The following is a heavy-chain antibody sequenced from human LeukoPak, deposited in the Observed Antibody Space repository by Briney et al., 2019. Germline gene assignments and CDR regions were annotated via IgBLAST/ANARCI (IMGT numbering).Heavy chain of an antibody. D-gene: IGHD1-1*01. CDR3: ATSVAYNAGFDY. CDR2: ISYDGSNK. J-gene: IGHJ4*02. V-gene: IGHV3-30-3*01. CDR1: GFTFSSYA. Sequence: GGSLRLSCAASGFTFSSYAMHWVRQAPGKGLEWVAVISYDGSNKYYADSVKGRFTISRDNSKNTLYLQMNSLRAEDTAVYYCATSVAYNAGFDYWGQGTLVTVSS.